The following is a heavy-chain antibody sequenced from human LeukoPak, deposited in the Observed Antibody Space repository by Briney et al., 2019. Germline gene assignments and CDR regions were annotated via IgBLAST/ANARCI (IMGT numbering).Heavy chain of an antibody. V-gene: IGHV1-69*01. Sequence: VXQAPGXXXXWMGGIIPIFGTANYAQKFQGRVTITADESTSTAYMELSSLRSEDTAVYYCASEAATGYYFDYWGQGTLVTVSS. CDR3: ASEAATGYYFDY. CDR2: IIPIFGTA. J-gene: IGHJ4*02. D-gene: IGHD2-15*01.